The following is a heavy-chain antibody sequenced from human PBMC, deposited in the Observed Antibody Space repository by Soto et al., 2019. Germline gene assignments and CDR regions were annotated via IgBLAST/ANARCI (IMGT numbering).Heavy chain of an antibody. Sequence: SETLSLTCAVSGGSISSSNWWSWVRQPPGKGLEWIGEIYHSGSTNYNPSLKSRVTMTRDTSTSTVYMELSSLRSEDTAVYYCARKPYYGSGSYETHPLDYWGQGTLVTVSS. CDR2: IYHSGST. J-gene: IGHJ4*02. CDR3: ARKPYYGSGSYETHPLDY. CDR1: GGSISSSNW. V-gene: IGHV4-4*02. D-gene: IGHD3-10*01.